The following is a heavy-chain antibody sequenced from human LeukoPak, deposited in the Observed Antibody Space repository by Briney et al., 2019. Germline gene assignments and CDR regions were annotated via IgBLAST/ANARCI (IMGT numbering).Heavy chain of an antibody. CDR1: GGSISSGSYC. Sequence: SETLSLTCTVSGGSISSGSYCWSWLRQAAGKGLEWIGRIYTSGSTNYNSSLKSRVTTSVTTSKTQFSLKRSSVTVADTAAYYCARAERHYYGADGLYYWGQGTLVTVSS. D-gene: IGHD4-17*01. CDR3: ARAERHYYGADGLYY. J-gene: IGHJ4*02. CDR2: IYTSGST. V-gene: IGHV4-61*02.